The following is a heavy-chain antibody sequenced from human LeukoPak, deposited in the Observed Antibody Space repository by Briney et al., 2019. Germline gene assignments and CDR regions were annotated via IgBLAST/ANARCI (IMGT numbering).Heavy chain of an antibody. CDR3: AREPRYCSRTTSCYHANYFYYMDV. D-gene: IGHD2-2*01. J-gene: IGHJ6*03. Sequence: PSETLSLTCTVSGYSISSGYYWGWIRQPPGKGLEWIGSIYHSGSTYYNPSLKSRVTISVDTSKNQFSLKLNSVTAADTAVYYCAREPRYCSRTTSCYHANYFYYMDVWGKGTTVTVSS. CDR1: GYSISSGYY. V-gene: IGHV4-38-2*02. CDR2: IYHSGST.